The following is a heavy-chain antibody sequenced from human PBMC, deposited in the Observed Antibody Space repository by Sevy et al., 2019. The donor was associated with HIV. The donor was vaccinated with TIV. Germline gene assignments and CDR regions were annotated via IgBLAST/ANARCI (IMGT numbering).Heavy chain of an antibody. D-gene: IGHD5-18*01. CDR2: MKEDGSER. J-gene: IGHJ4*02. Sequence: GESLKISCAASGFTFSSYWMSWVRQAPGKGLEWVATMKEDGSERNYVASVKGRFTISRDNAKNSLYLQMNSLGAEDTAVYYCVREGVGGYSYSLDCWGQGTLVTVSS. V-gene: IGHV3-7*01. CDR3: VREGVGGYSYSLDC. CDR1: GFTFSSYW.